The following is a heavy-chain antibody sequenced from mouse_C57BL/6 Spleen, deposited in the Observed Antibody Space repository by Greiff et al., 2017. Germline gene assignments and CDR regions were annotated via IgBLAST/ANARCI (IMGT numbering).Heavy chain of an antibody. V-gene: IGHV5-16*01. D-gene: IGHD4-1*01. CDR3: ARDLLGRGYFDV. Sequence: EVMLVESEGGLVQPGSSMKLSCTASGFTFSDYYMAWVRQVPEKGLEWVANINYDGSSTYYLDSLKSRFIISRDNAKNILYLQMSSLKSEDTATYYCARDLLGRGYFDVWGTGTTVTVSS. J-gene: IGHJ1*03. CDR2: INYDGSST. CDR1: GFTFSDYY.